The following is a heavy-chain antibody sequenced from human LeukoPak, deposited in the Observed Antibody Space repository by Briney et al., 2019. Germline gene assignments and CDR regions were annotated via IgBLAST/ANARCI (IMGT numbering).Heavy chain of an antibody. D-gene: IGHD3-22*01. CDR3: ATRITMIVV. CDR1: GYSFIEYY. V-gene: IGHV1-2*02. CDR2: INPKSGGT. Sequence: ASVKVSCKTSGYSFIEYYIHWVRQAPGQGLEWMGWINPKSGGTNYAQKLQGRVTMTTDTSTSTAYMELRSLRSDDTAVYYCATRITMIVVWGQGTLVTVSS. J-gene: IGHJ4*02.